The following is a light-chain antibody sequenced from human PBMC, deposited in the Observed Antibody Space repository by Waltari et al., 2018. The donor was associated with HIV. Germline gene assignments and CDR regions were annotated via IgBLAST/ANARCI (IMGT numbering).Light chain of an antibody. CDR1: ALATKS. V-gene: IGLV3-27*01. CDR3: YSAADKNVL. J-gene: IGLJ2*01. Sequence: SYELTQPSSVSVSPGQTARITRAGDALATKSARWIQQKPGQAPILVIYKDTARPSGIPERFSGSSSGTTVTLTISGAQVEDEADYFCYSAADKNVLFGGGTKLTVL. CDR2: KDT.